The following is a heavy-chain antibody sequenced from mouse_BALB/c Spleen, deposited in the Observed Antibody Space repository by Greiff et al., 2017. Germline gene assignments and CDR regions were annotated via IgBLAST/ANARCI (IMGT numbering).Heavy chain of an antibody. D-gene: IGHD2-1*01. V-gene: IGHV7-3*02. J-gene: IGHJ4*01. CDR2: IRNKANGYTT. CDR1: GFTFTDYY. CDR3: ARDGNYDLDY. Sequence: DVHLVESGGGLVQPGGSLRLSCATSGFTFTDYYMSWVRQPPGKALEWLGFIRNKANGYTTEYSASVKGRFTISRDNSQSILYLQMNTLRAEDSATYYCARDGNYDLDYWGQGTSVTVSS.